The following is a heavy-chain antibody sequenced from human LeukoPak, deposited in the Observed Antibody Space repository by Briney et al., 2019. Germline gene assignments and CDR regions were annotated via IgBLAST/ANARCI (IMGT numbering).Heavy chain of an antibody. Sequence: GGSLRLSCAASGFTFSSYSMNWVRQAPGKGLEWVSSIISSSSYIYYADSVKGRFTISRDNAKNSLYLQMNSLRAEDTAVYYCAREGISRTVDYWGQGTLVTVSS. V-gene: IGHV3-21*01. CDR2: IISSSSYI. CDR3: AREGISRTVDY. D-gene: IGHD1-14*01. J-gene: IGHJ4*02. CDR1: GFTFSSYS.